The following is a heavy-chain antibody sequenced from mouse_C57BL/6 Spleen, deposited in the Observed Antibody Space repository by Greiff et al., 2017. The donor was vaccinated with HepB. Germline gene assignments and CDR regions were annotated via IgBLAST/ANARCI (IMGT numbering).Heavy chain of an antibody. J-gene: IGHJ2*01. CDR3: TRVGLGGGVDY. CDR1: GYTFTDYD. D-gene: IGHD3-3*01. V-gene: IGHV1-15*01. Sequence: VQLQESGAELVRPGASVTLSCKASGYTFTDYDMHWVKQTPVHGLEWIGAIDPETGGTAYNQKFKGKAILTADKSSSTAYMELRSLTSEDSAVYYCTRVGLGGGVDYWGQGTTLTVSS. CDR2: IDPETGGT.